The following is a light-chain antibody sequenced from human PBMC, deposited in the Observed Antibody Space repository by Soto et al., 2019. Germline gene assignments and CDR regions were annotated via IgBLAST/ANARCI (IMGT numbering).Light chain of an antibody. CDR1: SSDVGAYNF. Sequence: QSALAQPPSASGSPGQSVTISCTGTSSDVGAYNFVSWYQQLPGKAPKLMIYEVTKRPSGVPDRFSGSKSGNTASLTVSGLQAEDEADYYCSSYPGSITIYVFGTGTKLTVL. J-gene: IGLJ1*01. V-gene: IGLV2-8*01. CDR3: SSYPGSITIYV. CDR2: EVT.